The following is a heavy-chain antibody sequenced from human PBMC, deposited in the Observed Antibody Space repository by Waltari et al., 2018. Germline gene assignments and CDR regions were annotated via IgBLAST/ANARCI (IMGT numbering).Heavy chain of an antibody. J-gene: IGHJ3*02. V-gene: IGHV1-2*06. CDR1: GYTFTGYY. Sequence: QVQLVQSGAEVKKPGASVKVSCKASGYTFTGYYMHWVRRAPGQGLEWMGRINPNSGGTNYAQKLQGRVTMSRDTSISTADMELSRLRSDDTAVYYCARSLVGASAFDIWGQGTMVTVSS. CDR3: ARSLVGASAFDI. D-gene: IGHD1-26*01. CDR2: INPNSGGT.